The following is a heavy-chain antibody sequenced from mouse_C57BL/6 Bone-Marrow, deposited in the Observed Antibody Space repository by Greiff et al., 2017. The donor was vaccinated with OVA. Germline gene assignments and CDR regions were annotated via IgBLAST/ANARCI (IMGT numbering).Heavy chain of an antibody. Sequence: QVQLQQPGAELVRPGASVKLSCKASGYTFTSYWIRWVKQRTGQGLEWIGVIDPRSGNTNYNEKFKGKATLTVDKSSSTAYMQLRSLTSEDSAVXYYAYCYSYFADWGQGTLVTVSA. D-gene: IGHD2-12*01. J-gene: IGHJ3*01. CDR2: IDPRSGNT. CDR3: AYCYSYFAD. CDR1: GYTFTSYW. V-gene: IGHV1-81*01.